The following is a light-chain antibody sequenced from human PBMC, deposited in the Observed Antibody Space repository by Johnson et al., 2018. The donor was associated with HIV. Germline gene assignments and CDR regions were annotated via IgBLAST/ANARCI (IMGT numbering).Light chain of an antibody. CDR2: DTY. CDR3: GTWDSRLIAYV. V-gene: IGLV1-51*01. CDR1: SSNIGNNY. Sequence: QSVLTQSPSVSAAPGQKVTISCSGSSSNIGNNYVSWYQQLPGTAPKLLIYDTYKRPSGIPDRFSGSKSGTSATLGITGLQPGDEADYYCGTWDSRLIAYVFGAGTKVTVL. J-gene: IGLJ1*01.